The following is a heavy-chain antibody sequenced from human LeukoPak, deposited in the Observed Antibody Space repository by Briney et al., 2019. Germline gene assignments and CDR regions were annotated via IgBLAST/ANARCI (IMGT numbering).Heavy chain of an antibody. CDR2: ISSSSSYI. J-gene: IGHJ4*02. CDR3: ARGVVGYSLNFDY. Sequence: PGGSLRLSCAASGFTFSSYSMNWVRQAPGEGLEWVSSISSSSSYIYYADSVKGRFTISRDNAKNSLYLQMNSLRAEDTAVYYCARGVVGYSLNFDYWGQGTLVTVSS. CDR1: GFTFSSYS. V-gene: IGHV3-21*01. D-gene: IGHD2-15*01.